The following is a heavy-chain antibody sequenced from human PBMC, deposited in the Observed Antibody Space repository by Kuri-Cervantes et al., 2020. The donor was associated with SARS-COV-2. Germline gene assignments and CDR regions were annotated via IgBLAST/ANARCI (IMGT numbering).Heavy chain of an antibody. CDR2: IYTSGST. CDR3: AGGTRRYYDFWSGYFSPALDY. CDR1: GGSFNNYY. Sequence: GSLRLSCAVYGGSFNNYYWSWIRQPAGKGLEWIGRIYTSGSTNYNPSLKSRVTISVDTSKNQFSLKLSSVTAADTAVYYCAGGTRRYYDFWSGYFSPALDYWGQGTRVTVSS. J-gene: IGHJ4*02. D-gene: IGHD3-3*01. V-gene: IGHV4-59*10.